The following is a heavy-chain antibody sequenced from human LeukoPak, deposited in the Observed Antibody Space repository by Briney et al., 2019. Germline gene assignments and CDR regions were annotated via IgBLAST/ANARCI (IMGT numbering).Heavy chain of an antibody. J-gene: IGHJ4*01. Sequence: PGGSLRLSCAASGITFSGYEMNWVRQAPGKGLEWISCISSSGSTVYYADSVKGRFTISRDNARNSLYLQMNSLRAEDTAVYYCARGFRDTAMFLDYCGQGTLVTVSS. CDR3: ARGFRDTAMFLDY. CDR1: GITFSGYE. D-gene: IGHD5-18*01. CDR2: ISSSGSTV. V-gene: IGHV3-48*03.